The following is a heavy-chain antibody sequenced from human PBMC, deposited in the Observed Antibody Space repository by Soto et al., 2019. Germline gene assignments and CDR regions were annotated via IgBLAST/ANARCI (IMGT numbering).Heavy chain of an antibody. CDR2: IIPIFGTA. V-gene: IGHV1-69*01. CDR3: ASRDAYNRPFDY. Sequence: QVQLVQSGAEVKKPGSSVKVSCKASGGTFSSYAISWVRQDPGQGLEWMGGIIPIFGTANYAQKFQGRVTITADESTSIAYMELSSLRSEDTAVYYCASRDAYNRPFDYWGQGTLVTVSS. D-gene: IGHD1-1*01. J-gene: IGHJ4*02. CDR1: GGTFSSYA.